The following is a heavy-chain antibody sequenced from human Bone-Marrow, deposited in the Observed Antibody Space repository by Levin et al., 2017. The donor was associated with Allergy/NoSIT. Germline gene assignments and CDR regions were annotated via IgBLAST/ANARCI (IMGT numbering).Heavy chain of an antibody. Sequence: VASVKVSCKASGYTFTGYYMHWVRQAPGQGLEWMGWINPNSGGTNYAQKFQGRVTMTRDTSISTAYMELSRLRSDDTAVYYCARDPGNSSGYFSPYFDYWGQGTLVTVSS. J-gene: IGHJ4*02. V-gene: IGHV1-2*02. D-gene: IGHD3-22*01. CDR1: GYTFTGYY. CDR2: INPNSGGT. CDR3: ARDPGNSSGYFSPYFDY.